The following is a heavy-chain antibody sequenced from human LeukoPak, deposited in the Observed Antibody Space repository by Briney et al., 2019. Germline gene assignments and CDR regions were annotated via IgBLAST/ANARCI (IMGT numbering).Heavy chain of an antibody. CDR1: GYTLTELS. CDR3: ATSPVDYDFWSGYYPFDY. J-gene: IGHJ4*02. CDR2: FDPEDGET. Sequence: ASVKVSCKVSGYTLTELSMHWVRQAPGKGLEWMGGFDPEDGETIYAQKFQGRVTITEDTSTDTAYMELSSLRSEDTAVYYCATSPVDYDFWSGYYPFDYWGQGTLVTVSS. D-gene: IGHD3-3*01. V-gene: IGHV1-24*01.